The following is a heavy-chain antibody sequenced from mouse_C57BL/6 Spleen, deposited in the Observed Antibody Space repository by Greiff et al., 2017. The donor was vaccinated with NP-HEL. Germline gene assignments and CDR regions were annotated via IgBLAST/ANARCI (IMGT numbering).Heavy chain of an antibody. V-gene: IGHV1-69*01. D-gene: IGHD1-1*01. Sequence: QVQLQQPGAELVMPGASVKLSCKASGYTFTSYWMHWVKQRPGQGLEWIGEIDPSDSYTNYNQKFKGKSTLTVDKSSSTAYMQLSSLTSEDSAVYYCAILRSLWYFDVWGTGTTVTVSS. CDR1: GYTFTSYW. J-gene: IGHJ1*03. CDR2: IDPSDSYT. CDR3: AILRSLWYFDV.